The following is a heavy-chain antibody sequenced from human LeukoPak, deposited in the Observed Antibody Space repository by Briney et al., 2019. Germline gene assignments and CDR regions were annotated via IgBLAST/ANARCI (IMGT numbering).Heavy chain of an antibody. CDR1: GYTFTSYG. CDR2: ISAYNGNT. J-gene: IGHJ4*02. CDR3: ARSCSSTSCYALDY. Sequence: ASVKVSCKASGYTFTSYGISWVRQAPGQGLEWMGWISAYNGNTNYAQKLQGRVTMSTDTSTSTAYMELRSLRSEDTAVYYCARSCSSTSCYALDYWGQGTLVTVSS. D-gene: IGHD2-2*01. V-gene: IGHV1-18*01.